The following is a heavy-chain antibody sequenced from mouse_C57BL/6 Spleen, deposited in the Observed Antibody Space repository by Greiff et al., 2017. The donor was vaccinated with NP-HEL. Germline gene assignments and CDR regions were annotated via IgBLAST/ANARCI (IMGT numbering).Heavy chain of an antibody. J-gene: IGHJ2*01. Sequence: QVQLQQPGAELVKPGASVKLSCKASGYTFTSYWMHWVKQRPGQGLEWIGMIHPNSGSTNYNEKFKSKATLTVDKSSSTAYMQLSSLTSEDSAVYYCARRFITTHPLDYWGKGTTLTVSS. V-gene: IGHV1-64*01. CDR3: ARRFITTHPLDY. CDR2: IHPNSGST. CDR1: GYTFTSYW. D-gene: IGHD1-1*01.